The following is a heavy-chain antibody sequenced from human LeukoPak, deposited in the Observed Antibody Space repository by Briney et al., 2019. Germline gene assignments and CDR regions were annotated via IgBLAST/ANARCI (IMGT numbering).Heavy chain of an antibody. CDR3: ARLLGYCSGGSCYGDAFDV. D-gene: IGHD2-15*01. J-gene: IGHJ3*01. CDR2: ISSSSSYI. V-gene: IGHV3-21*01. Sequence: PGGSLRLSCAASGFTFSSYTMNWVRQAPGKGLEWVSSISSSSSYIYYADSVKGRFTISRDSAKNSLYLQMNSLRAEDTAVYYCARLLGYCSGGSCYGDAFDVWAKGQWSPSP. CDR1: GFTFSSYT.